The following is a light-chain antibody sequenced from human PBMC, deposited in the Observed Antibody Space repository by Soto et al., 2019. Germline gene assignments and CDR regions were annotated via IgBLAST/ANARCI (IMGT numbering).Light chain of an antibody. CDR1: QTISDY. CDR2: AAS. CDR3: QQSYTTPRT. V-gene: IGKV1-39*01. J-gene: IGKJ1*01. Sequence: DILMTQSPSSLSASVGDRVLITCRASQTISDYLNWYQQKPGKAPKRLIYAASSLQSGVPSRFSGSGSGTDFTLTISSLQPEDFATYFCQQSYTTPRTFGQGTRVEV.